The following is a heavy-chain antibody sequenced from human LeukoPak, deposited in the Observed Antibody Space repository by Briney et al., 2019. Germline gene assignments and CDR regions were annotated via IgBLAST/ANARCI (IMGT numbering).Heavy chain of an antibody. V-gene: IGHV4-59*01. CDR3: ARSPGIAPIFDVFDI. D-gene: IGHD6-13*01. CDR2: IYYSGST. Sequence: SETLSLTCTVSGGSISSYYWSWIRQPPGKGLEWIGYIYYSGSTNYNPSLKSRVTISVDTSKNQFSLKLSSVTAADTAVYYCARSPGIAPIFDVFDIWGQGTMVTVSS. CDR1: GGSISSYY. J-gene: IGHJ3*02.